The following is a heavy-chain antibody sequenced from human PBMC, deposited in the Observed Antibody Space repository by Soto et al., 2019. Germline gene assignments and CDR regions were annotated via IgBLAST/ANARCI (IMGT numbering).Heavy chain of an antibody. Sequence: PGGSLRLSCAASGFTFSSTWMRWVRHAPGKGLVWVSHINSDGSTTTYADSVRGRFTISRDNAKNTVYLQMNSLRAEDTAVYYCATDGSYAQHVWGQGTTVTVSS. D-gene: IGHD3-16*01. V-gene: IGHV3-74*03. CDR2: INSDGSTT. CDR3: ATDGSYAQHV. CDR1: GFTFSSTW. J-gene: IGHJ6*02.